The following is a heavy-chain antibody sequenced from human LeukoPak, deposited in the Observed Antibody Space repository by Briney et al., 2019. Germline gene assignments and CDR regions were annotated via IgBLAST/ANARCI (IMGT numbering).Heavy chain of an antibody. CDR1: GYSISSSNW. V-gene: IGHV4-28*01. D-gene: IGHD2-2*01. J-gene: IGHJ2*01. CDR2: IYYSGST. CDR3: GRTPYCSSTSCYYGYFDL. Sequence: SETLSLTCAVSGYSISSSNWWGWIRQPPGKGLEWIGYIYYSGSTYYNPSLKSRVTMSVDTSKNQFSLKLSSVTAVDTAVYYCGRTPYCSSTSCYYGYFDLWGRGTLVTVSS.